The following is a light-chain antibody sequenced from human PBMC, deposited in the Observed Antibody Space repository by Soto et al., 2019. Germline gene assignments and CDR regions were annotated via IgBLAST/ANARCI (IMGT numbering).Light chain of an antibody. CDR1: QSLVHSDGIAY. CDR3: MQGTHWPIT. CDR2: KVS. Sequence: DVVMTQSPLSLPVTLGQPASISCRSNQSLVHSDGIAYFSLFQQRTGQSPRRLIYKVSNRDSGVPDRFSGSGSGTVFTLEISGVEAEDVGVYYCMQGTHWPITFGQGTRLEIK. J-gene: IGKJ5*01. V-gene: IGKV2-30*02.